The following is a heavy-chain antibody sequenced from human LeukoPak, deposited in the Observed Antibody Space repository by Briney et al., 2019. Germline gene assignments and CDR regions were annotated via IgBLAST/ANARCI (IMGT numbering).Heavy chain of an antibody. CDR2: IKEDGSEK. Sequence: GGSLRLSCAASGFTLSSYWMSWVRQAPGKGLEWVANIKEDGSEKYYVDSVRGRFTISRDNAKNSLYLHMNSLTAEDTAMYYCARDWVAGVPFDAFDIWGQGTMVSVSS. CDR1: GFTLSSYW. CDR3: ARDWVAGVPFDAFDI. D-gene: IGHD3-10*01. J-gene: IGHJ3*02. V-gene: IGHV3-7*03.